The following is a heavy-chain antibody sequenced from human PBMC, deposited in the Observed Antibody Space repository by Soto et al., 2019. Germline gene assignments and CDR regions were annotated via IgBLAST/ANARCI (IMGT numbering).Heavy chain of an antibody. V-gene: IGHV1-2*02. CDR2: INSNSGAT. J-gene: IGHJ5*02. CDR3: ARGGGTILAPLP. Sequence: QVQLVQSGAEVKKPGASVKVSCKASGYTFTGYFMHWVRQAPGQGLEWMGWINSNSGATKYAQKFQGRVTLSRDTSIGTAYMELSGLRSADRAVYYCARGGGTILAPLPWGQGTLVTVSS. CDR1: GYTFTGYF. D-gene: IGHD3-3*01.